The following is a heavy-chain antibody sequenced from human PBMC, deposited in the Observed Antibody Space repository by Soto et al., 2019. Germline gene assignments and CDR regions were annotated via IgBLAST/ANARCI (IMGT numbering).Heavy chain of an antibody. Sequence: PXGSLLLSCAASGFTFSSYEMNWVRQAPGKGLEWVSYISSSGSTIYYADSVKGRFTISRDNAKNSLYLQMNSLRAEDTAVYYCAREYYDTPDYWGQGTLVTVSS. V-gene: IGHV3-48*03. CDR2: ISSSGSTI. D-gene: IGHD3-22*01. J-gene: IGHJ4*02. CDR3: AREYYDTPDY. CDR1: GFTFSSYE.